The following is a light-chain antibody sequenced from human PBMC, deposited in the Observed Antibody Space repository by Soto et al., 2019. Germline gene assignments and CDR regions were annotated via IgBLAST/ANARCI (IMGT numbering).Light chain of an antibody. CDR1: QSVSNNY. Sequence: DIVLTQSPGTLSLSPGERATLSCRASQSVSNNYLAWYQQKPGQAPRLLISGASSRATGIPDRFNGSGSGTDFPLTISRLEPEDFAVSYCQQYGSSPLTFGGGTKVEIK. CDR2: GAS. CDR3: QQYGSSPLT. J-gene: IGKJ4*01. V-gene: IGKV3-20*01.